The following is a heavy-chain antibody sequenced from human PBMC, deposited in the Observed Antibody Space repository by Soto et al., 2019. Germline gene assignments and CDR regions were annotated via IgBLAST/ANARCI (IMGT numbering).Heavy chain of an antibody. J-gene: IGHJ4*02. V-gene: IGHV3-30-3*01. CDR1: GFTFSSYA. CDR2: ISYDGSNK. D-gene: IGHD5-12*01. Sequence: QVQLVESGGGVVQPGRSLRLSCAASGFTFSSYAMHWVRQAPGKGLEWVAVISYDGSNKYYADSVKGRFTISRDNSKNTLYLQMNSLGAEDTAVYYCAGEMATIMWGQGTLVTVSS. CDR3: AGEMATIM.